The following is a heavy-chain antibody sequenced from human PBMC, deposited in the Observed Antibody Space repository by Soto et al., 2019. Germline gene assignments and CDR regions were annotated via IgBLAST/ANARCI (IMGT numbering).Heavy chain of an antibody. V-gene: IGHV2-5*02. CDR1: GFSLTTSGVG. J-gene: IGHJ4*02. CDR2: IYWDDDK. D-gene: IGHD3-3*01. Sequence: QITLNESGPTVVRPTETLTLTCRFSGFSLTTSGVGVGWIRQSPGKAPEWLALIYWDDDKRYSASLNTRLTLTKATSKNLVVLTVSDLDPTDTATYYCAHRVLRTVFGLVTTTAIYFDFWGQGTPVAVSS. CDR3: AHRVLRTVFGLVTTTAIYFDF.